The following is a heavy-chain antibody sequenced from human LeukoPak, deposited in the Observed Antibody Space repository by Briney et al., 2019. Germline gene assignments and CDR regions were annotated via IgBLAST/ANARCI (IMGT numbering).Heavy chain of an antibody. Sequence: KPSETLSLTCTVSGGSISSSSYYWGWIRQPPGKGLEWIGSIYYSGSTYYNPSLKSRVTISVDKSKNQFSLKLSSVTAADTAVYYCARVSDGYSYGAPPFDYWGQGTLVTVSS. CDR1: GGSISSSSYY. V-gene: IGHV4-39*07. D-gene: IGHD5-18*01. CDR2: IYYSGST. CDR3: ARVSDGYSYGAPPFDY. J-gene: IGHJ4*02.